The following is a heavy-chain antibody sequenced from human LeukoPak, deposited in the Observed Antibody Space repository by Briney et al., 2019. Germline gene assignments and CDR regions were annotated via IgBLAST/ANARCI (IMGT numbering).Heavy chain of an antibody. J-gene: IGHJ5*02. CDR3: ARDYPKYSSSWYYWFDP. V-gene: IGHV4-61*02. CDR1: GGSISSGSYY. Sequence: SETLSLTCTVSGGSISSGSYYWSWLRQPAGTGLEWIGRIYTSGSTNYNPSLKSRVTISVDTSKNQFSLKLSSVTAADTAVYYCARDYPKYSSSWYYWFDPWGQGTLVTVSS. D-gene: IGHD6-13*01. CDR2: IYTSGST.